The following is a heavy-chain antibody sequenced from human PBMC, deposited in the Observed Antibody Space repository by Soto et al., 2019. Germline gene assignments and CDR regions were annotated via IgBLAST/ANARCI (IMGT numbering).Heavy chain of an antibody. D-gene: IGHD3-3*01. CDR3: AKEGPITIFGVVPPGGMDV. CDR2: ISGSGGST. J-gene: IGHJ6*02. V-gene: IGHV3-23*01. CDR1: GFTFSSYA. Sequence: GGSLRLSCAASGFTFSSYAMHWVRQAPGKGLEWVSAISGSGGSTYYADSVKGRFTISRDNSKNTLYLQMNSLRAEDTAVYYCAKEGPITIFGVVPPGGMDVWGQGTTVTVSS.